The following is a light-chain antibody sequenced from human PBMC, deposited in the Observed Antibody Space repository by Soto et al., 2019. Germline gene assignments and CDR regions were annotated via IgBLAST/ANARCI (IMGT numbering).Light chain of an antibody. CDR1: QSIGIY. Sequence: DIQMTQSPSSLSASVGDRVTITCRASQSIGIYLNWYQQKPGKAPKLLIYAASSLQSGVPSRFSGSGSGTEFTLTISGLLPEDFATYHCQQLNTLPFTFGQGTRLEIK. J-gene: IGKJ5*01. CDR2: AAS. CDR3: QQLNTLPFT. V-gene: IGKV1-39*01.